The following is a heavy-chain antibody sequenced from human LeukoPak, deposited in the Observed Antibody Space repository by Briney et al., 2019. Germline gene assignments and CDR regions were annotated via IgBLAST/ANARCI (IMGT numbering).Heavy chain of an antibody. V-gene: IGHV4-31*03. CDR3: ARDLRGTGFDY. Sequence: PSQTLSLTCTVSGGSISSGGYYWSWIRQHPGKGLEWIGYIYYSGNTYYNPSLKSRVTISVDTSKNQFSLKVSSVTAADTAVYYCARDLRGTGFDYWGQGTLVTVSS. D-gene: IGHD1/OR15-1a*01. CDR2: IYYSGNT. CDR1: GGSISSGGYY. J-gene: IGHJ4*02.